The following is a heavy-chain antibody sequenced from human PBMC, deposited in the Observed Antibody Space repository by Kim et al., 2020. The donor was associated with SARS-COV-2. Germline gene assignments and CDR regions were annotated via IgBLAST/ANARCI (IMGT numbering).Heavy chain of an antibody. V-gene: IGHV3-74*01. Sequence: GGSLRLSCAASGFTFSSYWMHWVRQAPGKGLLWVSRINNDGSSTSYGDSVKGRFTISRDNAKNTFYLQMNSLRAEDTAVYYCAVRDANSGLDHWGQGTLVTVSS. CDR1: GFTFSSYW. J-gene: IGHJ4*02. CDR3: AVRDANSGLDH. D-gene: IGHD6-19*01. CDR2: INNDGSST.